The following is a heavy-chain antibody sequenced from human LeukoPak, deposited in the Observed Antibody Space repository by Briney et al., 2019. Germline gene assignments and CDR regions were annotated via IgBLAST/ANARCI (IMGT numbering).Heavy chain of an antibody. CDR1: GGTFSSYA. CDR3: ARNYGRRPFDY. J-gene: IGHJ4*02. Sequence: GASVKVSCKASGGTFSSYAISWVRQAPGQGLEWMGWISGYNGNTKNAQKLQGRVTMTTDTSTNTAYMELRSLRSDDTALYYCARNYGRRPFDYWGQGTLVTVSS. V-gene: IGHV1-18*01. CDR2: ISGYNGNT. D-gene: IGHD3-10*01.